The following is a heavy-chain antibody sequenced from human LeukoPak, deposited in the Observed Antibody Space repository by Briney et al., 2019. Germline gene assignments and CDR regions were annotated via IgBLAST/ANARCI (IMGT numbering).Heavy chain of an antibody. CDR1: GGSFSGYY. V-gene: IGHV4-34*01. Sequence: PSETLSLTCAVYGGSFSGYYWSWIRQPPGKGLEWIGEINHSGSTNYNPSLKSRVTISVDTSKNQFSLKLSSVTAADTAVYYCARVRANKAGTYYYYYYMDVWGKGTTVTVSS. D-gene: IGHD6-19*01. CDR2: INHSGST. J-gene: IGHJ6*03. CDR3: ARVRANKAGTYYYYYYMDV.